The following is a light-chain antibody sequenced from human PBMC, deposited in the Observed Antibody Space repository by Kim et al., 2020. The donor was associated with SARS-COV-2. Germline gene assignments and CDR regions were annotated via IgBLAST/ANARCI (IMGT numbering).Light chain of an antibody. CDR1: QSVRSNY. Sequence: YPGERATPSCRASQSVRSNYLAWYQQKPGQAPRLLIYTASSRATGIPDRFSGSGSGTYFTLTISRLEPEDFAVYYCQQYGDPTRTFGQETKVDIK. CDR3: QQYGDPTRT. V-gene: IGKV3-20*01. CDR2: TAS. J-gene: IGKJ1*01.